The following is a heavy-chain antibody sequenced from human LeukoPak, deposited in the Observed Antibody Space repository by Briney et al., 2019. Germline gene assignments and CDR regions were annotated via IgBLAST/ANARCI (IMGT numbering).Heavy chain of an antibody. CDR1: GGSFSGYY. CDR3: ARTAYYDFWSGYSSY. J-gene: IGHJ4*02. D-gene: IGHD3-3*01. V-gene: IGHV4-34*01. CDR2: INHSGST. Sequence: SETQSLTCAVYGGSFSGYYWSWIRQPPGKGLEWIGEINHSGSTNYNPSLKSRVTISVDTSKNQFSLKLSSVTAADTAVYYCARTAYYDFWSGYSSYWGQGTLVTVSS.